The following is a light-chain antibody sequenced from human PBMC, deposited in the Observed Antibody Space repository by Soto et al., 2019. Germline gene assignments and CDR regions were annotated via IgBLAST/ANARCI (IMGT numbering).Light chain of an antibody. J-gene: IGLJ3*02. CDR3: AAHAGGNTWL. Sequence: QSVLTQPPSVSGAPGQRVTISCTGSISNIGSGHDVHWYQHVPGEAPQLLIFGRVNRPSGVPNSFSGSRSGDKASLTVSGLQTEDEGLYYCAAHAGGNTWLFGGGTKVTVL. CDR1: ISNIGSGHD. CDR2: GRV. V-gene: IGLV1-40*01.